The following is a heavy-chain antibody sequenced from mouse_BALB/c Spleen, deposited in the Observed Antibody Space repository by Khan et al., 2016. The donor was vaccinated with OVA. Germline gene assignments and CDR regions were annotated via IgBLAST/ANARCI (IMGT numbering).Heavy chain of an antibody. CDR1: GFSLANYS. Sequence: VQLQESGPGLVQPSQSLSITCTVSGFSLANYSVHWVRQSPGKGLEWLGVIWSAGSTDYNAAFISRLTISTDNSRSQVFFKVYSLQTNDTAIYVCARRGYEYGRGALFAYWGQGTLVTVSA. CDR2: IWSAGST. D-gene: IGHD2-4*01. CDR3: ARRGYEYGRGALFAY. V-gene: IGHV2-2*02. J-gene: IGHJ3*01.